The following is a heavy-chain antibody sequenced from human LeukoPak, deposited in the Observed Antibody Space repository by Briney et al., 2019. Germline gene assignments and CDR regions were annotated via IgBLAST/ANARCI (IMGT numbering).Heavy chain of an antibody. CDR3: ARGETPLTGPYQRAFDH. Sequence: LGGSVRHFCAASGFTFSSHEMKWVRQAPGKGLEWVSYISNSGTTIYYAESVKGRFTISRDNAKNSLYLQMNSLRAEDTALYYCARGETPLTGPYQRAFDHWGQGVLVTVSS. J-gene: IGHJ4*02. V-gene: IGHV3-48*03. CDR1: GFTFSSHE. D-gene: IGHD3-9*01. CDR2: ISNSGTTI.